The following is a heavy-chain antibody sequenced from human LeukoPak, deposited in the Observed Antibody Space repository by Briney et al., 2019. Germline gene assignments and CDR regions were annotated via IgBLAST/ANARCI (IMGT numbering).Heavy chain of an antibody. D-gene: IGHD3-3*01. CDR1: GFIFSDYW. CDR3: AKDDQITIFGVVIDNGAFDI. CDR2: INSDGSST. Sequence: GGSLRLSCAASGFIFSDYWMHWVRQTPGKGLVWVSLINSDGSSTNYADSVKGRFTISRDNAKNTLYLQMNSLRAEDTAVYYCAKDDQITIFGVVIDNGAFDIWGQGTMVTVSS. J-gene: IGHJ3*02. V-gene: IGHV3-74*01.